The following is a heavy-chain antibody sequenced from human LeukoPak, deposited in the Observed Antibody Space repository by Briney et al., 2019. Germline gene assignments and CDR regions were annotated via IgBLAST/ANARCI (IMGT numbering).Heavy chain of an antibody. J-gene: IGHJ5*02. V-gene: IGHV3-23*01. D-gene: IGHD3-16*01. CDR2: ISGSGGST. CDR3: ARAPLTKHGALNWFDP. Sequence: PGGSLRLSCAASGFTFSSYAMSWVRQAPGKGLEWVSAISGSGGSTYYADSVKGRFTISRDNSKNTLYLQMNSLRAEDTAVYYCARAPLTKHGALNWFDPWGQGTLVTVSS. CDR1: GFTFSSYA.